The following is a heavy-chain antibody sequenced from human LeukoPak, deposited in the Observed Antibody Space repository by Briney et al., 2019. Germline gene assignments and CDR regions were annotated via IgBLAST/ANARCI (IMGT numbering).Heavy chain of an antibody. V-gene: IGHV1-18*01. CDR2: ISAYNGNT. CDR1: GYTFTSYG. CDR3: ARGSYDILTGYSDFDY. Sequence: ASVNVSCKASGYTFTSYGISWVRQAPGQGLEWMGWISAYNGNTNYAQKLQGRVTMTTDTSTSTAYMELRSLRSDDTAVYYCARGSYDILTGYSDFDYWGQGTLVTVSS. J-gene: IGHJ4*02. D-gene: IGHD3-9*01.